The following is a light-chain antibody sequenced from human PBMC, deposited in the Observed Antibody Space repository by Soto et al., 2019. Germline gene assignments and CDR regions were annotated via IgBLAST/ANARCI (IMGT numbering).Light chain of an antibody. J-gene: IGLJ1*01. Sequence: QSALTQPPSVSGAPGQRVTISCTGSSSNIGAGYDVHWYQQLPGTAPKLLIYGNSNRPSGVPDRFSGSKSGTSASLAITGLQAEVEADYYCQSYDSSLSGSNVFGTGTKVTVL. V-gene: IGLV1-40*01. CDR3: QSYDSSLSGSNV. CDR2: GNS. CDR1: SSNIGAGYD.